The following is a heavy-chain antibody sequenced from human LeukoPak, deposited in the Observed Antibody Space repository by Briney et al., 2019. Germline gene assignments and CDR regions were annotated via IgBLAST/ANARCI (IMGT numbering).Heavy chain of an antibody. CDR1: GFTFSSYG. D-gene: IGHD5-18*01. V-gene: IGHV3-30*02. CDR2: IRYDGSNK. J-gene: IGHJ4*02. CDR3: AKSSGYSYGSNFDY. Sequence: GSLRLSCAASGFTFSSYGMHWVRQAPGKGLEGVAFIRYDGSNKYYADSVKGRFTISRDNSKNTLYLQMNSLRAEDTAVYYCAKSSGYSYGSNFDYWGQGTLVTVSS.